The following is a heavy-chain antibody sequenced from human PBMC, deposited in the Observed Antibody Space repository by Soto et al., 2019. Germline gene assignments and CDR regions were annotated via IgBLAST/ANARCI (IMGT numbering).Heavy chain of an antibody. Sequence: PSETLSLTCTVSGGSISSSRYYWGWIRQPPGKGLEWIGYIYYSGSTNYNPSLKSRVTISVDTSKNQFSLKLSSVTAADTAVYYCASHAYYDCWRRYHNWLDPWGQGTPVTVTS. CDR1: GGSISSSRYY. CDR3: ASHAYYDCWRRYHNWLDP. D-gene: IGHD3-3*01. J-gene: IGHJ5*02. CDR2: IYYSGST. V-gene: IGHV4-61*05.